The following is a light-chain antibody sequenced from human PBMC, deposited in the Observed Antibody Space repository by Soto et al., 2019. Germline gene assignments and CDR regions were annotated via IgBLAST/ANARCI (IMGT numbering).Light chain of an antibody. CDR2: GAS. V-gene: IGKV3-15*01. J-gene: IGKJ2*01. CDR3: QNYDSSPYT. CDR1: QSISRN. Sequence: EIVLTQSPSTLSVSPGQRATLSCRASQSISRNLAWYQQKPGQAPRLLIYGASTRATGIPARFSGSGSGTEFTLTISSLQSEDFALYYCQNYDSSPYTFGQGTKLEIK.